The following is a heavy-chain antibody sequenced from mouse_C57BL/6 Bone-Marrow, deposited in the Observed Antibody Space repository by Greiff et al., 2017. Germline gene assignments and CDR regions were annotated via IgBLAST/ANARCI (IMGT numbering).Heavy chain of an antibody. CDR3: GRLEGFAY. CDR2: IRSKSNNYAT. Sequence: EVMLVESGGGLVQPKGSLKLSCAASGFSFNTYAMNWVRQAPGKGLEWVARIRSKSNNYATYYADSVKDRFTISRDDSESMLYLQMNNLKTEETAMYYCGRLEGFAYWGQGTLVTVSA. J-gene: IGHJ3*01. V-gene: IGHV10-1*01. CDR1: GFSFNTYA.